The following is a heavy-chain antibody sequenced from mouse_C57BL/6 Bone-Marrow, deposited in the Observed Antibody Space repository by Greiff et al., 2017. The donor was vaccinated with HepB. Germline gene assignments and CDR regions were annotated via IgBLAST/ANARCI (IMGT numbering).Heavy chain of an antibody. CDR2: INPNNGGT. D-gene: IGHD1-1*01. V-gene: IGHV1-18*01. J-gene: IGHJ3*01. Sequence: EVKLQQSGPELVKPGASVKIPCKASGYTFTDYNMDWVKQSHGKSLEWIGDINPNNGGTIYNQKFKGKATLTVDKSSSTAYMELRSLTSEDTAVYYCARSSKLFFAYWGQGTLVTVSA. CDR3: ARSSKLFFAY. CDR1: GYTFTDYN.